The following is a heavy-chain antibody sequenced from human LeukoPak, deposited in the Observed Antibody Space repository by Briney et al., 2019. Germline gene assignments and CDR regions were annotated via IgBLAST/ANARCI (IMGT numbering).Heavy chain of an antibody. CDR3: ARPVEDFGVVNWFDP. V-gene: IGHV1-2*02. CDR2: INPNSGGT. D-gene: IGHD3-3*01. Sequence: GASVKVSCKTSGFTFKDYYIHWVRQAPGQGLEWMGWINPNSGGTNYAQKFQGRVTMTRDTSISTAYMELSRLRSDDTAVYYCARPVEDFGVVNWFDPWGQGTLVTVSS. CDR1: GFTFKDYY. J-gene: IGHJ5*02.